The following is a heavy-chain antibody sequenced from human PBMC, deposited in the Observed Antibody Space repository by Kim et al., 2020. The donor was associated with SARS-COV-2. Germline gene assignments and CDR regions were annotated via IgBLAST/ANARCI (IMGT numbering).Heavy chain of an antibody. Sequence: KSRVTISVDTSKNQFSLKLSSVTAADTAVYYCARIYPGVTTVVFKGYFDLWGRGTLVTVSS. J-gene: IGHJ2*01. D-gene: IGHD3-22*01. CDR3: ARIYPGVTTVVFKGYFDL. V-gene: IGHV4-59*01.